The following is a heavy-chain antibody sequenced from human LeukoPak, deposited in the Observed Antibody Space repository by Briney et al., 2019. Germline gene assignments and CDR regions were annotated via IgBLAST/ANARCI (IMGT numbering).Heavy chain of an antibody. CDR3: AKRSGPAGDTSVFDY. CDR1: GFTFSGFW. V-gene: IGHV3-7*03. J-gene: IGHJ4*02. D-gene: IGHD2-2*01. CDR2: INSDGSEG. Sequence: GGSLRLSCAVSGFTFSGFWMSWSRQAPGKGLEWVASINSDGSEGYYADVVKGRFTISRDNAKNSLYLQINSLRAEDTAVYYCAKRSGPAGDTSVFDYWGQGTLVTVSS.